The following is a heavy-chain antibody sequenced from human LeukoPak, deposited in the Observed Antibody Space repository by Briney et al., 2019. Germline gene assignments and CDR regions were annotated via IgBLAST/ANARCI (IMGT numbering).Heavy chain of an antibody. CDR1: GFSFSGHW. CDR2: ISPTGSTT. Sequence: PGDSLRLSCTASGFSFSGHWMHWARQLPGKGLVWVSRISPTGSTTSYADSVKGRFTVSRDNAKNTLYLQVNNLRAEDTAVYYCARGPNSNWSGLDFWGQGTLLTVSS. CDR3: ARGPNSNWSGLDF. J-gene: IGHJ4*02. V-gene: IGHV3-74*01. D-gene: IGHD6-6*01.